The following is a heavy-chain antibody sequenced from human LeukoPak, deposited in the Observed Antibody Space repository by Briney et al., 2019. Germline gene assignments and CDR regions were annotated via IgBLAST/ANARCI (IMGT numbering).Heavy chain of an antibody. V-gene: IGHV5-51*01. CDR1: GYSFSNYW. CDR2: IYPGDSDT. Sequence: GESLKISCKGSGYSFSNYWIGWVRQMPGKGLEWMGIIYPGDSDTRYSPSFQGHVTISADNSISTAYLQWSSLKASGTAMYYCATYSGVWDLLNWGQGTLVAVSS. J-gene: IGHJ4*02. CDR3: ATYSGVWDLLN. D-gene: IGHD1-26*01.